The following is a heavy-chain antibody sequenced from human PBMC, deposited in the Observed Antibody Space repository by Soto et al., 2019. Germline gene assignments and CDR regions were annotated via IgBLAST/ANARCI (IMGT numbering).Heavy chain of an antibody. D-gene: IGHD3-16*02. CDR3: ARGDSEYGSYDYIWGSYRLNNAFDI. J-gene: IGHJ3*02. V-gene: IGHV4-39*01. Sequence: SETLSLTCTVSGGSISSSSYYWGWIRQPQGKGLEWIGSIYYSGSTYYNPSLKSRVTISVDTSKNQFSLKLSSVTAADTAVYYCARGDSEYGSYDYIWGSYRLNNAFDIWGQGTMVT. CDR2: IYYSGST. CDR1: GGSISSSSYY.